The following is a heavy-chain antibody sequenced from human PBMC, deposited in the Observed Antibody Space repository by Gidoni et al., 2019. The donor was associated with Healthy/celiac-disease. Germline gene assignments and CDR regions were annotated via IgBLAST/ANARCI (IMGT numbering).Heavy chain of an antibody. Sequence: QVQLQESGPGLVKPSKTLSLTCTVSGGSISSYYWSWIRQPPGKGLEWIGYIYYSGSTNYNPSLKSRVTISVDTSKNQFSLKRSSVTAADTAVYYCARARPNELFDPWGQGTLVTVSS. V-gene: IGHV4-59*01. CDR1: GGSISSYY. CDR2: IYYSGST. CDR3: ARARPNELFDP. J-gene: IGHJ5*02. D-gene: IGHD1-1*01.